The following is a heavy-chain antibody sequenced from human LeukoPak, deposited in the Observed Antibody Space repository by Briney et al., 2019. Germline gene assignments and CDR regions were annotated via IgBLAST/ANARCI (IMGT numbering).Heavy chain of an antibody. D-gene: IGHD7-27*01. J-gene: IGHJ3*02. CDR3: AKSTNWGSISDGFDI. CDR1: GYTFTSYY. V-gene: IGHV1-2*02. Sequence: GASVNVSCKASGYTFTSYYVHWVRQAPGQGLEWMGWINPNSGGANYAQKFQGRVTMTRDTSISTVYMELTRLRSDDTAMYYCAKSTNWGSISDGFDIWGQGTMVTVAS. CDR2: INPNSGGA.